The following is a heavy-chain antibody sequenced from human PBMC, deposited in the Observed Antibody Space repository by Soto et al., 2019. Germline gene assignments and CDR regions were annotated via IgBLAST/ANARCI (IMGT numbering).Heavy chain of an antibody. J-gene: IGHJ4*02. Sequence: PGGSLRLSCAASGFTFSSYWMSWVRQAPGKGLEWVANIKQDGSEKYYVDSVKGRFTISRDNAKNSLYLQMNSLRADDTAVYYCARDGTEYYGEYYDYWGQGIPVTVS. CDR3: ARDGTEYYGEYYDY. CDR1: GFTFSSYW. D-gene: IGHD4-17*01. CDR2: IKQDGSEK. V-gene: IGHV3-7*03.